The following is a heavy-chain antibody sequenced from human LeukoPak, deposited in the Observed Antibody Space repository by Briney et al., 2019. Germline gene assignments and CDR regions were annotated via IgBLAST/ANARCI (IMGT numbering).Heavy chain of an antibody. Sequence: SVKVSCKASGGTFSSYAISWVRQAPGQGLEWMGGIIPIFGTANYAQKFQGRVTITTDESTSTAYMELSSLRSEDTAVYYCARGGDSSGYYYVPEYFQHWGQGTLVTVSS. V-gene: IGHV1-69*05. D-gene: IGHD3-22*01. CDR2: IIPIFGTA. J-gene: IGHJ1*01. CDR3: ARGGDSSGYYYVPEYFQH. CDR1: GGTFSSYA.